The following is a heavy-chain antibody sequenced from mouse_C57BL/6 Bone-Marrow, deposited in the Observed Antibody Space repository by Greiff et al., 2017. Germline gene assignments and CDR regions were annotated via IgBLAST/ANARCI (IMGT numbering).Heavy chain of an antibody. CDR3: TNYYGSSYPFAC. CDR1: GFTFSDAW. J-gene: IGHJ3*01. Sequence: EVKLVESGGGLVQPGGSMKLSCAASGFTFSDAWMDWVRQSPEKGLEWVAEIRNKANNNATYYAESVKGRFTISRDDSKSSVYLQMNSLRAEDTGIYYCTNYYGSSYPFACWGQGTLVTVSA. V-gene: IGHV6-6*01. CDR2: IRNKANNNAT. D-gene: IGHD1-1*01.